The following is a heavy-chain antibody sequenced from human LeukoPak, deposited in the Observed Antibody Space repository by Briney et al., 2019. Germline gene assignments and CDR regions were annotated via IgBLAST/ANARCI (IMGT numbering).Heavy chain of an antibody. CDR2: IIPIFGTA. D-gene: IGHD1-26*01. Sequence: SVKVSCKASGGTFSSYAISWVRQAPGQGLEWMGGIIPIFGTANYAQKFQGRVTITAVESTSTAYMELSSLRSEDTAVYYCAREIVGATTCFDYWGQGTLVTVSS. CDR3: AREIVGATTCFDY. J-gene: IGHJ4*02. CDR1: GGTFSSYA. V-gene: IGHV1-69*13.